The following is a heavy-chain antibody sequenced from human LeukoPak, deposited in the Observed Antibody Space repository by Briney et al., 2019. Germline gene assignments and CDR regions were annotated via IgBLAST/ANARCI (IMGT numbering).Heavy chain of an antibody. CDR1: GGSMRGYH. CDR2: IYNSGST. Sequence: SETLSLTCTVSGGSMRGYHWSWIRQPPGKGLEWIGYIYNSGSTTYNPSLKSRATISVDTSKNQFSLKLSFVTAADTAIYYCASEVPYGYRFDYWGQGTLVTVSS. CDR3: ASEVPYGYRFDY. D-gene: IGHD2-2*03. V-gene: IGHV4-59*01. J-gene: IGHJ4*02.